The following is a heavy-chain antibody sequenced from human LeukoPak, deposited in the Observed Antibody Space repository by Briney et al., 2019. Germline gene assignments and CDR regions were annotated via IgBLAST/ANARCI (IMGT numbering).Heavy chain of an antibody. V-gene: IGHV3-7*01. CDR3: ARESFVVVPAAIPGGGGSTDY. J-gene: IGHJ4*02. CDR1: GFSFGDHS. Sequence: PGGSLRLSCTGSGFSFGDHSMSWVRQAPGKGLEWVANIKQDGSEKYYVDSVKGRFTISRDNAKNSLYLQMNSLRAEDTAVYYCARESFVVVPAAIPGGGGSTDYWGQGTLVTVSS. D-gene: IGHD2-2*01. CDR2: IKQDGSEK.